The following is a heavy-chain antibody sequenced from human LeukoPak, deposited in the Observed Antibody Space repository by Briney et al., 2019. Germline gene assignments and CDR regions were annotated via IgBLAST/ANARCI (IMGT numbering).Heavy chain of an antibody. Sequence: SGGSLRLSCAASGFTFSSYGMHWVRQAPGKGLEWVAFIRYDGSNKYYADSVKGRFTISRDNSKNTLYLQMNSLRAEDTAVYYCARDSPRITGARSFDYWGQGTLVTVFS. D-gene: IGHD1-20*01. V-gene: IGHV3-30*02. J-gene: IGHJ4*02. CDR1: GFTFSSYG. CDR3: ARDSPRITGARSFDY. CDR2: IRYDGSNK.